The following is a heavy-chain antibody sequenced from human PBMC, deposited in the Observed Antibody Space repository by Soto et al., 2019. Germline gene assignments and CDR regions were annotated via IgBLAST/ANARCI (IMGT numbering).Heavy chain of an antibody. Sequence: SCKASGYTFTGYYMHWVRQAPGQGLEWVAVIWYDGSNKYYADSVKGRFTISRDNSKNTLYLQMNSLRAEDTAVYYCARDLRDIVVVVGKFDYWGQGTLVTVSS. D-gene: IGHD2-15*01. V-gene: IGHV3-33*01. CDR2: IWYDGSNK. J-gene: IGHJ4*02. CDR3: ARDLRDIVVVVGKFDY. CDR1: GYTFTGYY.